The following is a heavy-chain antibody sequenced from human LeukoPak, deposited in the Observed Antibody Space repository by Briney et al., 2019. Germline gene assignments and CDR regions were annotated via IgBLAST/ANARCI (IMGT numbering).Heavy chain of an antibody. D-gene: IGHD6-13*01. CDR1: GGSISSGDYY. V-gene: IGHV4-30-4*08. CDR3: ARGVLGSWYVRDWFDP. J-gene: IGHJ5*02. CDR2: IYYSGST. Sequence: PSQTLSLTCTVSGGSISSGDYYWSWIRQPPGKGLEWIGYIYYSGSTYYNLSLKSRVTISVDTSKNQFSLKLSSVTAADTAVYYCARGVLGSWYVRDWFDPWGQGTLVTVSS.